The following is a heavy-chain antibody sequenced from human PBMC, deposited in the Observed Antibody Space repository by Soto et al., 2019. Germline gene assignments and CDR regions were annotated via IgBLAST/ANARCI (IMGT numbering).Heavy chain of an antibody. CDR2: IYSDGSA. V-gene: IGHV3-53*01. CDR3: ASTPGDRTRAHWFDP. CDR1: GFIVSSNY. D-gene: IGHD2-21*02. Sequence: GGSLRLSCAASGFIVSSNYMTWVRQAPGKGLEWVSVIYSDGSAYYAGSVKGRFTISRDNSRNTLHLQMNSLRAEDTAVYYCASTPGDRTRAHWFDPWGQGTLVTVSS. J-gene: IGHJ5*02.